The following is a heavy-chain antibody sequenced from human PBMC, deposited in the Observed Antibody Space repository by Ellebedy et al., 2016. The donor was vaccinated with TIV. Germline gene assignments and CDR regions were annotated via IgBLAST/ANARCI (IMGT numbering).Heavy chain of an antibody. CDR3: ARDLTLTEGGYYFDS. J-gene: IGHJ5*01. CDR1: GFSFSYYS. V-gene: IGHV3-21*05. CDR2: ISGSGKYM. Sequence: GGSLRLSCAASGFSFSYYSMNWVRQAPGKGLEWISYISGSGKYMYYAESVKGRFTISRDNAKDSVDLQMNFLRAEDTAVYYCARDLTLTEGGYYFDSWGQGTLVTVSS. D-gene: IGHD3-10*01.